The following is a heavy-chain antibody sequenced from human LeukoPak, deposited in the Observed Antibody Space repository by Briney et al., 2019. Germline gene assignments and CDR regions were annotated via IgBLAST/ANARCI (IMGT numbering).Heavy chain of an antibody. J-gene: IGHJ4*02. V-gene: IGHV3-74*01. CDR1: GFTFSSYW. CDR3: ARANRLGATQGY. CDR2: INSDGSST. D-gene: IGHD1-26*01. Sequence: GGSLRLSCAASGFTFSSYWMHWVRQAPGKGLVWVSRINSDGSSTNYADSVKGRFTISRDNAKNTLYLQKNSLRAEDTAVYYCARANRLGATQGYWGQGTLVTVSS.